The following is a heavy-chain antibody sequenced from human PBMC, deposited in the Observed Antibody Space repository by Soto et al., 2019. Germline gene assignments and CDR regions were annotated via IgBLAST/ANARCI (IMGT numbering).Heavy chain of an antibody. Sequence: EVQLVESGGGLVQPGGSLKLSCVASGFTFSGSAIHWVRQAAGKGLEWVGRIGTRANSYATGYAASVKGRFTISRDDSKITAYLRMICHKGEAAVVYYCTNSPNVDTDIRVWGQATTVTVS. CDR3: TNSPNVDTDIRV. D-gene: IGHD5-12*01. CDR1: GFTFSGSA. J-gene: IGHJ6*02. CDR2: IGTRANSYAT. V-gene: IGHV3-73*02.